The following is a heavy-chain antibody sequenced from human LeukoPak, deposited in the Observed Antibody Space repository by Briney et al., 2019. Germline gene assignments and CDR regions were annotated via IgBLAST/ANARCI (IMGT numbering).Heavy chain of an antibody. CDR2: SSSGNNII. Sequence: GGSLRLSCAASGFTFSDYYMSWIRQAPGKGLEWVSCSSSGNNIIYYADSVKGRFTISRDNAKNSLYLQMNSLRADDTVVYYCARGYSNYGYWGQGTLVTVSS. CDR3: ARGYSNYGY. V-gene: IGHV3-11*01. D-gene: IGHD4-11*01. CDR1: GFTFSDYY. J-gene: IGHJ4*02.